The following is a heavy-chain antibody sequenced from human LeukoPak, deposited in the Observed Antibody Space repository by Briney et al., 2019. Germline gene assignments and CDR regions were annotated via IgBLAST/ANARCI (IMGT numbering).Heavy chain of an antibody. CDR2: VYYSGST. CDR3: ARGLAAAGTYFDY. V-gene: IGHV4-59*01. Sequence: SETLSLTCSVSGGSISNYYWSWLRQPPGKGLEWIGYVYYSGSTTYKPSLRSRVTISLDTSENQFSLKVTSVTAADTAVYYCARGLAAAGTYFDYWGQRILVTVSS. CDR1: GGSISNYY. J-gene: IGHJ4*02. D-gene: IGHD6-13*01.